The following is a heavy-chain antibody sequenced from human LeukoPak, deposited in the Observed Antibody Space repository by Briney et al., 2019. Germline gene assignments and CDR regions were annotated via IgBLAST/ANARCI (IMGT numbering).Heavy chain of an antibody. CDR3: ARGGEEMAQPDPPPYFDY. D-gene: IGHD5-24*01. Sequence: SSETLSLTCAVYGGSFSGYYWSWIRQPPGKGLEWIGEINHSGSTNYNPSLKSRVTISVDTSKNQFSLKLSSVTAADTAVYYCARGGEEMAQPDPPPYFDYWGQGTLVTVSS. J-gene: IGHJ4*02. CDR2: INHSGST. V-gene: IGHV4-34*01. CDR1: GGSFSGYY.